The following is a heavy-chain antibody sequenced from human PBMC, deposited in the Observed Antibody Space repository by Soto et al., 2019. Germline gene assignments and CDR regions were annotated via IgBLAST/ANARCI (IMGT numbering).Heavy chain of an antibody. J-gene: IGHJ4*02. CDR3: EKSVGSGWSKSDY. Sequence: EVQLLESGGGLVQPGGSLRLSCAASGFTFSSNAMSWVRQTPGKGLEWVSAVTSTGGSTYYADSVKGRFTISRDNSKNTLFLQMNSLIAEDRAIYYCEKSVGSGWSKSDYWGQGTLVTVSS. V-gene: IGHV3-23*01. D-gene: IGHD6-19*01. CDR1: GFTFSSNA. CDR2: VTSTGGST.